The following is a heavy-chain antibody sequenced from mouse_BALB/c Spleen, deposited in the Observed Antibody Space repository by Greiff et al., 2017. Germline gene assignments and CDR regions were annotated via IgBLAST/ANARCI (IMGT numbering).Heavy chain of an antibody. CDR2: ISSGSSTI. V-gene: IGHV5-17*02. D-gene: IGHD2-1*01. CDR3: ARSLYGNYAMDY. J-gene: IGHJ4*01. CDR1: GFTFSSFG. Sequence: EVKVVESGGGLVQPGGSRKLSCAASGFTFSSFGMHWVRQAPEKGLEWVAYISSGSSTIYYADTVKGRFTISRDNPKNTLFLQMTSLRSEDTAMYYCARSLYGNYAMDYWGQGTSVTVSS.